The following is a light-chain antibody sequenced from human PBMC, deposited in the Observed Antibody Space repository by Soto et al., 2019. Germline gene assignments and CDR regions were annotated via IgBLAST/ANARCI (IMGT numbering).Light chain of an antibody. CDR2: DVS. Sequence: EIVVTQSPGTLSLSPGERATLSCRSSHSVSSNYLAWYQQKPGQAPRLLIYDVSSRAAGIPDRFSGSGSGTDFTLTISGLEPVDFAVYYCQQYGISPTFGQGTKVEIK. J-gene: IGKJ1*01. CDR3: QQYGISPT. CDR1: HSVSSNY. V-gene: IGKV3-20*01.